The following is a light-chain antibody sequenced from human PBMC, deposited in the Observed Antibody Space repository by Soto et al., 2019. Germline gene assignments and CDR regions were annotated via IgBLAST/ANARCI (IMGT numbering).Light chain of an antibody. V-gene: IGKV3-15*01. CDR2: AAS. J-gene: IGKJ1*01. CDR3: QQYYDWLDVT. Sequence: EIVMTQSPATLSVSPGETVTLSCRARQSVSIDLAWYQQKPGQAPRLLISAASTRATGIPARFSGSGSGTEVTLTISSRQSEDFAVYYCQQYYDWLDVTFGQGTKVEI. CDR1: QSVSID.